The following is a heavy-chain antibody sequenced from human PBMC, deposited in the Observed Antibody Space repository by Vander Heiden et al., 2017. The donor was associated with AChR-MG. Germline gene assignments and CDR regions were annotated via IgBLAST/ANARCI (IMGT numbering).Heavy chain of an antibody. CDR1: RFTLSSHG. D-gene: IGHD6-13*01. J-gene: IGHJ4*02. CDR2: ISSDGSKK. V-gene: IGHV3-30*03. Sequence: QVQLVESGGGVVQPGRSLRLSCAAPRFTLSSHGIHWGRQVSGKGLEWVAFISSDGSKKYYGDSVKGRFTISRDNSKNTVFLQVNSMRPEDTAVYYCVRRTAAGTGEGFDFWGEGTLVAVSS. CDR3: VRRTAAGTGEGFDF.